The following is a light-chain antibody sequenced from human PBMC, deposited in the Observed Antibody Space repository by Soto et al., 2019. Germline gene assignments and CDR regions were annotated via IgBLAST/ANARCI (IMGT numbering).Light chain of an antibody. V-gene: IGLV2-14*01. CDR1: SSDVGGYNY. Sequence: LTQPASVSGSPGQSITISCTGTSSDVGGYNYVSWYQQHPGKAPKLMIYEVSNRPSGISNRFSGSKSDNTASLTISGLQAEDEADYYCSSYTSFSTYVFGTGTKVTVL. CDR2: EVS. J-gene: IGLJ1*01. CDR3: SSYTSFSTYV.